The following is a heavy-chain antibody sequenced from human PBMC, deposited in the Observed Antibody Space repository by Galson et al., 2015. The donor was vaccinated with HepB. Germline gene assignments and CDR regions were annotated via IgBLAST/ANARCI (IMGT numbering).Heavy chain of an antibody. D-gene: IGHD6-19*01. J-gene: IGHJ4*02. CDR1: GFTVSSNY. CDR2: IYSGGST. V-gene: IGHV3-53*04. Sequence: SLRLSCAASGFTVSSNYMSWVRQAPGKGLEWVSVIYSGGSTYYADSVKGRFTISRHNSKNTLYLQMNSLRAEDTAVYYCARDLLIKDSSGWSDYWGQGTLVTVSS. CDR3: ARDLLIKDSSGWSDY.